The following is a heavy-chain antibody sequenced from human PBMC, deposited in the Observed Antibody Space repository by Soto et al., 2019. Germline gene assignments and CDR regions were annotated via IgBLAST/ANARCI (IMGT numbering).Heavy chain of an antibody. V-gene: IGHV1-18*04. D-gene: IGHD2-2*01. CDR1: GYTFTTYG. J-gene: IGHJ6*02. Sequence: QVQLVQSGAEVKKPGASVKVSCTASGYTFTTYGINWVRQAPGQGLEWMGWVSAYNGDTSYAQKVQGRVTMTTDTSTRTAYLELRSLRSDDTAVYYCAREVGHMDVWGQGTTVTVSS. CDR2: VSAYNGDT. CDR3: AREVGHMDV.